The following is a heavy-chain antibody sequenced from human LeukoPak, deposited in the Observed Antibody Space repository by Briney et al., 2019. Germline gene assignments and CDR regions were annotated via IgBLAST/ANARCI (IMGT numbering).Heavy chain of an antibody. V-gene: IGHV4-38-2*02. D-gene: IGHD3-10*01. CDR2: IYHSGST. Sequence: SETLSLTCTVSGYSISSGYYWGWIRQPPGKGLEWIGSIYHSGSTYYNPSLKSRVTISVDTSKNQFSLKLSSVTAADTAVYYCASYRPYGSGALHWFDPWGQGTLVTVSS. CDR3: ASYRPYGSGALHWFDP. CDR1: GYSISSGYY. J-gene: IGHJ5*02.